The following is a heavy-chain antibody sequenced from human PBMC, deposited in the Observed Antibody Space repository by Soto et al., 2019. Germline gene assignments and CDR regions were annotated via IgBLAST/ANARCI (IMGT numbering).Heavy chain of an antibody. V-gene: IGHV1-18*04. CDR1: GFTFTSYG. CDR3: ARDYDWTFEY. CDR2: IGAYNGNT. D-gene: IGHD1-20*01. Sequence: ASVQVSCKASGFTFTSYGFSWVRQAPGQGLEWMGWIGAYNGNTNYAQKFQGRVTVTTDTSTNTAYMELRSLRSDDTAVYYCARDYDWTFEYWGQGTLVTVSS. J-gene: IGHJ4*02.